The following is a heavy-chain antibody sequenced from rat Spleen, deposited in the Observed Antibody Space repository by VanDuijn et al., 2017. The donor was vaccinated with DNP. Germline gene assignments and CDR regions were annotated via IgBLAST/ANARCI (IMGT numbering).Heavy chain of an antibody. D-gene: IGHD1-1*01. CDR2: INSADST. Sequence: EVQLQESGPGLVESSQSLSLTCSVTGYSITRNYRWNWIRKFPGNKLEWMGYINSADSTYYNPSLKRRISITRDTSKNQFLLQLNSLTTEDTATYYCARLRLEWEVRAMDAWGQGTSVTVSS. J-gene: IGHJ4*01. V-gene: IGHV3-3*01. CDR1: GYSITRNYR. CDR3: ARLRLEWEVRAMDA.